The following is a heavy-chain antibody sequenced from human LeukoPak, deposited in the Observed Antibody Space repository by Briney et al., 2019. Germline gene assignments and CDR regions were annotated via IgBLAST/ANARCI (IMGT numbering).Heavy chain of an antibody. CDR1: GYTFTNYY. CDR3: ARDKDFVVVVPATDAFDI. V-gene: IGHV1-2*02. J-gene: IGHJ3*02. CDR2: INPHSGGT. Sequence: ASVKVSCKASGYTFTNYYIHWVRQASGQGLEWMGRINPHSGGTNYAQKSQGRVTMTRDTSISTAYMELSSLRSDDTAVYYCARDKDFVVVVPATDAFDIWGQGTMVTVSS. D-gene: IGHD2-15*01.